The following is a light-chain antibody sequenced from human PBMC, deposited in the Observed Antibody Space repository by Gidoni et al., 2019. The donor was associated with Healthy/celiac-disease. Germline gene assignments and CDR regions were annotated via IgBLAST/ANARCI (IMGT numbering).Light chain of an antibody. CDR3: QQYNNWPWT. V-gene: IGKV3-15*01. CDR1: QSVSSN. Sequence: EIVMTQSPATLSVSPGERATLSCRASQSVSSNLAWYQQKPGQAPRLLIYGASTRATGIPARFSGGGSGEEFTLTISSLPSEDFAVYYCQQYNNWPWTFGQGTKVEIK. J-gene: IGKJ1*01. CDR2: GAS.